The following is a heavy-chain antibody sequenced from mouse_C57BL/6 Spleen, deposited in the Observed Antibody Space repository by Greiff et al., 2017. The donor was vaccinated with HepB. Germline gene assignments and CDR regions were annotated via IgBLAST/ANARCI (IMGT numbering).Heavy chain of an antibody. J-gene: IGHJ4*01. Sequence: QVQLKQSGPELVKPGASVKISCKASGYAFSSSWMNWVKQRPGKGLEWIGRIYPGDGDTNYNGKFKGKATLTADKSSSTAYMQLSSLTSEDSAVYFCARTLDYRGAMDYWGQGTSVTVSS. V-gene: IGHV1-82*01. CDR1: GYAFSSSW. D-gene: IGHD2-4*01. CDR2: IYPGDGDT. CDR3: ARTLDYRGAMDY.